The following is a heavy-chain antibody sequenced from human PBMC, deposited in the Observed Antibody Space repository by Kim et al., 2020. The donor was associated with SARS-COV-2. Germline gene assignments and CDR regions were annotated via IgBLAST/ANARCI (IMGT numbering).Heavy chain of an antibody. Sequence: GNTGYAQKFQGRVTMTRNTSISTAYMELSSLRSEDTAVYYCARMLVGVDYWGQGTLVTVSS. J-gene: IGHJ4*02. V-gene: IGHV1-8*01. CDR3: ARMLVGVDY. D-gene: IGHD2-15*01. CDR2: GNT.